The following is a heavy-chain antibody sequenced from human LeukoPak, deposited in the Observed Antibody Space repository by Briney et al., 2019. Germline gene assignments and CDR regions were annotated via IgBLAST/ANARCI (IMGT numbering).Heavy chain of an antibody. D-gene: IGHD1-26*01. Sequence: GGSLRLSCAASGFTFSSHGLHWVRQAPGKGLECVASIRHDGGDKYYSESVKGRFTISKDNTKNTLFLYMNSLRPEDTAMYYCVRWSGTYPLYYLDYWGQGTLVTVSS. V-gene: IGHV3-30*02. CDR1: GFTFSSHG. CDR3: VRWSGTYPLYYLDY. CDR2: IRHDGGDK. J-gene: IGHJ4*02.